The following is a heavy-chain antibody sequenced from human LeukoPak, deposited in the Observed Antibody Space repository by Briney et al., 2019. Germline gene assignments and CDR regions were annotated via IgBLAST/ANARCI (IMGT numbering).Heavy chain of an antibody. D-gene: IGHD3-10*01. V-gene: IGHV3-23*01. CDR1: GFTFSIYG. J-gene: IGHJ4*02. CDR3: AKRVSYSSGSHFDY. CDR2: VSDGGGST. Sequence: GGSLRLSCAASGFTFSIYGMNWVRQAPGRGLEWVSIVSDGGGSTFYADSVKGRFTISRDNSKNTLYLQMNHLRAEDSAIYYCAKRVSYSSGSHFDYWGQGTLVTVSS.